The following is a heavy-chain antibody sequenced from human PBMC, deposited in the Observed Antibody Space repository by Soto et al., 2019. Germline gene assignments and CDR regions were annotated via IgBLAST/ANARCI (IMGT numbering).Heavy chain of an antibody. CDR3: ARFLVGATRPWGWDAHFDY. D-gene: IGHD1-26*01. J-gene: IGHJ4*02. CDR2: INPSGGST. Sequence: GASVKVSCKASGYTFTSYYMHWVRQAPGQGLEWMGIINPSGGSTSYAQKFQGRVTMTRDTSTSTVYMELSSLRSEDTAVYYCARFLVGATRPWGWDAHFDYWGQGTLVTVSS. CDR1: GYTFTSYY. V-gene: IGHV1-46*01.